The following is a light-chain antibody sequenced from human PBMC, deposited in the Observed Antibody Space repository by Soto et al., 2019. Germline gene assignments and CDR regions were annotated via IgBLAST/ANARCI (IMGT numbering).Light chain of an antibody. CDR1: QTISNW. Sequence: DIQMTQSPSTLSASVGDRVTITCRASQTISNWLAWYQQKPGKAPKLLIYDSSNLESGVPSRFSGSGSGTEFTLTISSLQPDDFAVYYCQQRSNWPPTVTFGPGTKVDIK. J-gene: IGKJ3*01. CDR2: DSS. V-gene: IGKV1-5*01. CDR3: QQRSNWPPTVT.